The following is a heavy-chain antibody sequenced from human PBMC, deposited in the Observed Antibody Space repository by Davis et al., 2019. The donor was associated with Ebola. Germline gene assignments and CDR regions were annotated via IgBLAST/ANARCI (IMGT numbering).Heavy chain of an antibody. Sequence: GESLKISCAASGFTFSSYDMSWVRQVPGKGLEWVSTIRNSGGSTYYADSVKGRFTISRDNSENHLDLQMNSLRAEDAAVYYCGPKCSSTTCGRFGMDVWGKGATVTVSS. CDR2: IRNSGGST. CDR3: GPKCSSTTCGRFGMDV. J-gene: IGHJ6*04. D-gene: IGHD2-2*01. V-gene: IGHV3-23*01. CDR1: GFTFSSYD.